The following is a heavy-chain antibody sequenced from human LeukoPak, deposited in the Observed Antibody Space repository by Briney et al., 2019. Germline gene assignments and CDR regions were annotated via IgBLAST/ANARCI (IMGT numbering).Heavy chain of an antibody. CDR3: ATGLVGGSLLAPFDY. Sequence: GASVKVSCKASGYTFTAYYMHWVRQAPGQGLEWMVWINPNTGATKYAQRFQGRVTMTRDTSISTAYMELRWLSSADTAVYYCATGLVGGSLLAPFDYWGQGTLVTVSS. V-gene: IGHV1-2*02. J-gene: IGHJ4*02. CDR1: GYTFTAYY. D-gene: IGHD1-26*01. CDR2: INPNTGAT.